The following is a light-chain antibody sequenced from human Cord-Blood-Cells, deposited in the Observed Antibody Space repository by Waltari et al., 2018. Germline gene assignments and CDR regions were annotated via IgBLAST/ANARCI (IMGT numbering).Light chain of an antibody. CDR3: CSYAGSSTWV. J-gene: IGLJ3*02. CDR1: RSDVGSYSL. V-gene: IGLV2-23*01. Sequence: QSALTQPASVSGSPGQSITIPCHGTRSDVGSYSLVSWYQQHPGKAPKLMIYEGSKRPSGVSNRFSGSKSGNTASLTISGLQAEDEADYYCCSYAGSSTWVFGGGTKLTVL. CDR2: EGS.